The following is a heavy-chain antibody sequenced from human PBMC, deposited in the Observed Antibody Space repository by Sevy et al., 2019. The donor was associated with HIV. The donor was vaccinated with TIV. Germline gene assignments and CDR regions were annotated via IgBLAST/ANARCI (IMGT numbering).Heavy chain of an antibody. CDR2: ILYDGSNK. D-gene: IGHD6-6*01. Sequence: GGSLRLSCTASGFTFSTYDLHWVRQAPGKGLEWVAAILYDGSNKYYGDSVKGRFTISRDNSKNTLYLQMNSLRGEDTAVYYCARGLAALPGYYYGMDVWGQGTTVTVSS. CDR3: ARGLAALPGYYYGMDV. J-gene: IGHJ6*02. V-gene: IGHV3-30*04. CDR1: GFTFSTYD.